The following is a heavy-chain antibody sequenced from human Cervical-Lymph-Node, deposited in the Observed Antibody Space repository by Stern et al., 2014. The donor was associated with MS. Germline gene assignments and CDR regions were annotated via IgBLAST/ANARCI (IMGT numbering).Heavy chain of an antibody. CDR3: ARGVVAPFDY. CDR2: ISTSNGNA. CDR1: GYTFGSYG. J-gene: IGHJ4*02. Sequence: QMQLVQSGAEVKNPGASVKVSCKASGYTFGSYGISWVRQAPGQGLEWMGWISTSNGNANYAQKFQGRVIMTTETSTNTAYLELRSLISDDTAVYYCARGVVAPFDYWGQGTLVTVSS. V-gene: IGHV1-18*01. D-gene: IGHD2-15*01.